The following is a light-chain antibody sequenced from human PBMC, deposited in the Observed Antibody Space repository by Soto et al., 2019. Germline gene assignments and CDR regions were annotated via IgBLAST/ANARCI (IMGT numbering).Light chain of an antibody. CDR1: QSISSR. J-gene: IGKJ1*01. CDR3: QQYRDYPCT. Sequence: DIQMTQSPSTLSASVGDRVTITCRASQSISSRFLAWYQQKPGKAPKLLIYKASDVESGVPSRFSGSGSGKNFTLTENSLQTDDFASYYCQQYRDYPCTFGEG. V-gene: IGKV1-5*03. CDR2: KAS.